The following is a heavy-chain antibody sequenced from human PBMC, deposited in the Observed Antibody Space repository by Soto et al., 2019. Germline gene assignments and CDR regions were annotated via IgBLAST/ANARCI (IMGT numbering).Heavy chain of an antibody. CDR3: AKPEFSSGWYSYFQP. Sequence: EVQLLESGGGLVQPGGSLRLSCEPSGFTFSRYALTWVRQAPGRGREGVSTISANGATTYYADSVKGRFTISRDDSKDTLYLQVNSLRAEDTAVYYCAKPEFSSGWYSYFQPWGQGTLVTVSS. V-gene: IGHV3-23*01. J-gene: IGHJ1*01. D-gene: IGHD6-19*01. CDR2: ISANGATT. CDR1: GFTFSRYA.